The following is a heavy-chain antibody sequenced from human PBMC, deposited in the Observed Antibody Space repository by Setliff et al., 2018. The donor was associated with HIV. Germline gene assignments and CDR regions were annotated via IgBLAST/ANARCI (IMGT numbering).Heavy chain of an antibody. J-gene: IGHJ5*02. CDR1: GFSFSSYV. CDR2: ISGSGDST. D-gene: IGHD1-26*01. CDR3: AKEGVGATPMGWFDP. V-gene: IGHV3-23*01. Sequence: GVLRLSCAASGFSFSSYVMSWVRQAPGKGLEWVSAISGSGDSTDYADSVKGRFTISRDNSKNTLYRQMSSPRAEDTAVYFCAKEGVGATPMGWFDPWGQGTLVTVSS.